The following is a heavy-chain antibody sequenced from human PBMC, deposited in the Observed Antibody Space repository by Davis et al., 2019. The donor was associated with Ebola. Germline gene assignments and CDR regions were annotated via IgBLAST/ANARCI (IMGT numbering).Heavy chain of an antibody. V-gene: IGHV4-34*01. CDR3: ARAGGWVLHPDYYFDY. CDR1: GGSFSGYY. J-gene: IGHJ4*02. D-gene: IGHD2/OR15-2a*01. CDR2: INHSGST. Sequence: SETLSLTCAVYGGSFSGYYWSWIRQPPGKGLEWIGEINHSGSTNYNPSLKSRVTISVDTSKNQFSLKLSSVTAADTAVYYCARAGGWVLHPDYYFDYWGQGTLVTVSS.